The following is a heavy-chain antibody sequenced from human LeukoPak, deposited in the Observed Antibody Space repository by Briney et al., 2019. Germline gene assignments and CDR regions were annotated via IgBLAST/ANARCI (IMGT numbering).Heavy chain of an antibody. J-gene: IGHJ5*02. CDR3: ARDPNWFDP. CDR2: IYTSGST. CDR1: GYSISSGYY. Sequence: SETLSLTCAVSGYSISSGYYWGWIRQPAGKGLEWIGRIYTSGSTNYNPSLKSRVTMSVDTSKNQFSLKLSSVTAADTAVYYCARDPNWFDPWGQGTLVTVSS. V-gene: IGHV4-4*07.